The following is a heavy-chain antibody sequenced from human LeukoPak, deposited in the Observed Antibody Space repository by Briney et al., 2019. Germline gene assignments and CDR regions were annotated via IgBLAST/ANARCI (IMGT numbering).Heavy chain of an antibody. CDR2: INHSGST. CDR1: GGSFSGYY. J-gene: IGHJ4*02. V-gene: IGHV4-34*01. D-gene: IGHD2-15*01. Sequence: SETLPLTCAVYGGSFSGYYWSWIRQPPGKGLEWIGEINHSGSTNYNPSLKSRVTISVDTSRNQFSLKLSSVTAADTAVYYCARGGADIVVVVAPNYFDYWGQGTLVTVSS. CDR3: ARGGADIVVVVAPNYFDY.